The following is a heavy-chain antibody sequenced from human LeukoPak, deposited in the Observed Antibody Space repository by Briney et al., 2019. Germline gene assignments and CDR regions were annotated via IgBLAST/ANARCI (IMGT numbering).Heavy chain of an antibody. V-gene: IGHV1-8*03. CDR1: GYTFTSYD. D-gene: IGHD3-10*01. CDR3: ARVQRVTFPLKYYFDY. CDR2: MNPNSGNT. Sequence: ASVKVSCKASGYTFTSYDINWVRQATGQGLEWMGWMNPNSGNTGYAQKFQGGVTITRNTSISTAYMELSSLRSEDTAVYYCARVQRVTFPLKYYFDYWGQGTLVTVSS. J-gene: IGHJ4*02.